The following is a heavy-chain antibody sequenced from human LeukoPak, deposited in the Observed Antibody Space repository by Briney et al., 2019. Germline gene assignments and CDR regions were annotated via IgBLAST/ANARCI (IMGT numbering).Heavy chain of an antibody. CDR3: ARDGDSSGYYSGGSDY. CDR2: INPSGGST. V-gene: IGHV1-46*01. CDR1: GYTFTSYY. J-gene: IGHJ4*02. D-gene: IGHD3-22*01. Sequence: ASVKVSCKASGYTFTSYYMHWVRQAPGQGPEWMGIINPSGGSTSYAQRFQGRVTMTRDTSTSTVYMELSSLRSEDTAVYYCARDGDSSGYYSGGSDYWGQGTLVTVSS.